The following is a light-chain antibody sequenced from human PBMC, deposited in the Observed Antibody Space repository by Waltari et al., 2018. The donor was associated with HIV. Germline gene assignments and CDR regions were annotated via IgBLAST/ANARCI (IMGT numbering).Light chain of an antibody. V-gene: IGLV1-47*01. CDR1: ISTLGNTF. CDR2: RND. Sequence: QSVLTQPPSTSKTPGQRALMSCSGPISTLGNTFVSWFQQVPGGAPKLVIYRNDRRPSGVPDRFSGAKSGSSATLAISGLQSDDEADYFCASWDDKLSHWVFGVGTKLTVL. CDR3: ASWDDKLSHWV. J-gene: IGLJ3*02.